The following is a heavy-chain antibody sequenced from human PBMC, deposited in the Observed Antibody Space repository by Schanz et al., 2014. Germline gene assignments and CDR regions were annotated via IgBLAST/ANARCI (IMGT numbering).Heavy chain of an antibody. CDR2: INPYSGYT. CDR3: AFDRDDAYDI. D-gene: IGHD3-9*01. Sequence: QVQLVQSGAEVKKPGASAKVSCKASGYTLSGYGINWVRQAPGQGLEWMGWINPYSGYTNYAQRLQGRVTLTTDTSTSTAYMELRSLISEDTAVYYCAFDRDDAYDIWGQGTTVTVSS. J-gene: IGHJ3*02. CDR1: GYTLSGYG. V-gene: IGHV1-18*01.